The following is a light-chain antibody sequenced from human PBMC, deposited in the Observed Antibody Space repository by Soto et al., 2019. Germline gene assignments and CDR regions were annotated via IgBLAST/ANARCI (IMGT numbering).Light chain of an antibody. V-gene: IGKV3-11*01. Sequence: EIVLTQSPATLSLSPGERATLSFRASQSVSSYLASYQQKPGRAPRLLIYDASNRATGSPASLSGSGSGTEFTPPISSLQPADFATYYCQQYNSYPWTFGQGTKVDIK. CDR3: QQYNSYPWT. J-gene: IGKJ1*01. CDR1: QSVSSY. CDR2: DAS.